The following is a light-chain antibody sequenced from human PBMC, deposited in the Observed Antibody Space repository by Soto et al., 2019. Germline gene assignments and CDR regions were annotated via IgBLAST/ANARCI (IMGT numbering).Light chain of an antibody. V-gene: IGKV1-5*03. CDR1: QTISSW. CDR2: KAS. J-gene: IGKJ1*01. CDR3: QHYNSYSEA. Sequence: DIHMSQSPSSLSGSVGDTVTITCPASQTISSWLAWYQQKPGKAPKLLIYKASALKSGVPSRFSGSGSGTEFTLTISSLQPDDFATYYCQHYNSYSEAFGQGTKVDIK.